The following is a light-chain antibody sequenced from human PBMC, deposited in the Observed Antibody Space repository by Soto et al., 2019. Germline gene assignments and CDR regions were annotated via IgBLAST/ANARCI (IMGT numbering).Light chain of an antibody. CDR1: QSIRSY. V-gene: IGKV1-39*01. CDR3: QQSYSTPQT. CDR2: AAS. J-gene: IGKJ2*01. Sequence: DIQMTQSPSSLSASVGDRVTITCRASQSIRSYLNWYQQKPGKAPNLLIYAASSLQSGVPSRFSGSGSGTDFTLTISSLQPEDFATYYCQQSYSTPQTFGQGTKLEIK.